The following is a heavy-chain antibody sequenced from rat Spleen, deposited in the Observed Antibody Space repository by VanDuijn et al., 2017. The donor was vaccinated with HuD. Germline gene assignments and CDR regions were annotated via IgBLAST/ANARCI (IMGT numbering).Heavy chain of an antibody. Sequence: EVQLQESGPGLVKPSQSLSLTCSVTGHSIDSSYRWNWIRKFPGNKLEWMGYIKSAGTTNDNPSLKSRISITRYTSKNQFFLQVNSVTTEDTATYYCARSDGTHYYLPFADWGQGTLVTVSS. CDR3: ARSDGTHYYLPFAD. D-gene: IGHD1-1*01. J-gene: IGHJ3*01. CDR2: IKSAGTT. V-gene: IGHV3-3*01. CDR1: GHSIDSSYR.